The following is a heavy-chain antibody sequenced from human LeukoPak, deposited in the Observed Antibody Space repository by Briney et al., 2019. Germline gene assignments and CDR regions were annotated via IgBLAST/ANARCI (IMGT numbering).Heavy chain of an antibody. CDR2: AYYSGTT. Sequence: SETLSLTCTVSGGSISSSSYWGWIRQPPGKGLEWIGSAYYSGTTYNNPSLKSRVTISVDTPKNQFSLKLNSVTAADTAVYYCARHQLGYYYGMDVWGQGTLVTVSS. CDR1: GGSISSSSY. D-gene: IGHD3-16*01. J-gene: IGHJ6*02. V-gene: IGHV4-39*01. CDR3: ARHQLGYYYGMDV.